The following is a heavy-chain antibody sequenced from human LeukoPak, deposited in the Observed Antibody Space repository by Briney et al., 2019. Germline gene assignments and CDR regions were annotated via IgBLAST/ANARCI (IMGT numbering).Heavy chain of an antibody. D-gene: IGHD3-9*01. J-gene: IGHJ5*02. CDR1: GDSVSSNSAA. CDR2: TYYRSKWYN. Sequence: SQTLSLTCAISGDSVSSNSAAWNWIRQSPSRGLEWLGRTYYRSKWYNDYAVSVKSRITINPDTSKNQFSLQLNSVTPEATAVYYCARELRYFDWWESMFDPWGQGTLVTVSS. CDR3: ARELRYFDWWESMFDP. V-gene: IGHV6-1*01.